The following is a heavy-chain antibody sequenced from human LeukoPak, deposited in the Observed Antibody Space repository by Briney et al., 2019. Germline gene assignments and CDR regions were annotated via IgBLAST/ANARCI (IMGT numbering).Heavy chain of an antibody. CDR2: ISSGSSYI. CDR3: ARVAAAGWTYYYYMDV. V-gene: IGHV3-21*01. Sequence: GGSLRLSCAASGFTFSSYNMNWVRQAPGKGLEWVSSISSGSSYIYYADSVKGRFTISRDNAKNSLYLQMNSLRAEDTAVYYCARVAAAGWTYYYYMDVWGKGTTVTISS. J-gene: IGHJ6*03. D-gene: IGHD6-13*01. CDR1: GFTFSSYN.